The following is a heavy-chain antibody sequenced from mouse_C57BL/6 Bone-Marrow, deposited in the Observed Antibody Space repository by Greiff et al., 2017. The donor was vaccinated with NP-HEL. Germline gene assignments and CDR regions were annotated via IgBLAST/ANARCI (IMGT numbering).Heavy chain of an antibody. Sequence: EVKLVESGGGLVQSGRSLRLSCATSGFTFSDFYMEWVRQAPGKGLEWIAASRNKANDYTTEYSASVKGRFIVSRDTSQSILYLQMNALRAEDTAIYYCARDAWSNWSMDYWGQGTSVTVSS. J-gene: IGHJ4*01. V-gene: IGHV7-1*01. CDR2: SRNKANDYTT. D-gene: IGHD2-5*01. CDR1: GFTFSDFY. CDR3: ARDAWSNWSMDY.